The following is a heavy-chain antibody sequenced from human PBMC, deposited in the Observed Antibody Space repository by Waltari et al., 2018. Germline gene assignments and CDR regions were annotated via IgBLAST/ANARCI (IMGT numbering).Heavy chain of an antibody. Sequence: QVQLQQWGAGLLKPSETLSLTCAVYGGSFSGYYWSWIRQPPGKGLEWIGEINHSGSTNYNPSLKSRVTISVDTSKNQFSLKLSSVTAADTAVYYCARHLPQRMVRVDAFDIWGQGTMVIVSS. CDR1: GGSFSGYY. D-gene: IGHD3-10*01. J-gene: IGHJ3*02. CDR2: INHSGST. CDR3: ARHLPQRMVRVDAFDI. V-gene: IGHV4-34*01.